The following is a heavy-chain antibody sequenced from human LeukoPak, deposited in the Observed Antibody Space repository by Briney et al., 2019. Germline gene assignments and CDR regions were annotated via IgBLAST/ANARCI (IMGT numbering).Heavy chain of an antibody. Sequence: PSETLFLTCTVSGGSISNYYCNWIRQPPGRGLEWIGYIYYIGSTNYNPSLKSRVTIPVDTSKNQFSLKLNSVTAADTAVYYCARGGLFSTDNWFDPWGQGTLVTVSS. V-gene: IGHV4-59*01. CDR1: GGSISNYY. CDR3: ARGGLFSTDNWFDP. CDR2: IYYIGST. J-gene: IGHJ5*02. D-gene: IGHD3-9*01.